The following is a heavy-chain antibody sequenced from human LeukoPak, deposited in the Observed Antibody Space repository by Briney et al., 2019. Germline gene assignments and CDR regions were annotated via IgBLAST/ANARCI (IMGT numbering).Heavy chain of an antibody. CDR1: GGTFSSYA. CDR2: IIPSFGTA. V-gene: IGHV1-69*13. CDR3: ARGEAVAGPPDY. D-gene: IGHD6-19*01. J-gene: IGHJ4*02. Sequence: ASVKVSCKASGGTFSSYAISWVRQAPGQGLEWMGGIIPSFGTANYAQKFQGRVTITADESTSTAYMELSSLRSEDTAVYYCARGEAVAGPPDYWGQGTLVTVSS.